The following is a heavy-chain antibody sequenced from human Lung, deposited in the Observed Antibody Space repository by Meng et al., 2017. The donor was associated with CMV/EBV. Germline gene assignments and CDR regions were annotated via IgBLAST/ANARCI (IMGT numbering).Heavy chain of an antibody. J-gene: IGHJ4*02. CDR2: VVYSGTT. D-gene: IGHD1-14*01. CDR1: GGSISSGSYY. CDR3: ARHHHSPTFDY. Sequence: LHLQESGPGLVNPSETLSLTCTVSGGSISSGSYYWAWIRQPPGEGLEWIGSVVYSGTTYYTSSLKSRVSISVDTSKNQFSLKLSSVTAADTAVYYCARHHHSPTFDYWGQGTLVTVSS. V-gene: IGHV4-39*01.